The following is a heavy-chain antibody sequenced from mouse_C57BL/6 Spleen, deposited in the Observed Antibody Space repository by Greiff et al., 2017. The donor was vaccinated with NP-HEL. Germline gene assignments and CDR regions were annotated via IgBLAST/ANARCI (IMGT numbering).Heavy chain of an antibody. CDR3: ARSHYYGSSPFAY. J-gene: IGHJ3*01. Sequence: EVQLQESGGGLVKPGGSLKLSCAASGFTFSDYGMHWVRQAPEKGLEWVAYISSGSSTIYYADTVKGRFTISRDNAKNTLFLQMTSLRSEDTAMYYCARSHYYGSSPFAYWGQGTLVTVSA. CDR2: ISSGSSTI. D-gene: IGHD1-1*01. CDR1: GFTFSDYG. V-gene: IGHV5-17*01.